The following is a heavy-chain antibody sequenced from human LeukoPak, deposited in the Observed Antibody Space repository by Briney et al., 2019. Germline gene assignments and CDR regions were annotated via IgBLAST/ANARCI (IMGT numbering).Heavy chain of an antibody. D-gene: IGHD6-19*01. Sequence: ASVTVSCKASGGTFSRYAISWVRQAPGQGLEWMGGIIPMFGIANYAQKFQGRVTITADESTSTAYMELSSLRSEDTAVYYCARDRPYTVGWRGFDHWGQGILVTVSS. CDR1: GGTFSRYA. CDR2: IIPMFGIA. J-gene: IGHJ4*02. CDR3: ARDRPYTVGWRGFDH. V-gene: IGHV1-69*13.